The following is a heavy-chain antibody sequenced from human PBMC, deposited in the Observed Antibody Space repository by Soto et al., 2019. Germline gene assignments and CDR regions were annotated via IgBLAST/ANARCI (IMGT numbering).Heavy chain of an antibody. CDR3: AGGDYYHSSGYYFYYYTMDV. D-gene: IGHD3-22*01. V-gene: IGHV4-39*01. J-gene: IGHJ6*02. Sequence: SETLCLTCTVSGGSISRSSYYWGWIRQPPGKGLEWIGNVYYGGSTYYNPSLKSRVTISVETSKSQFSLKLSSVTAADTAVYYCAGGDYYHSSGYYFYYYTMDVWGQGTTVTVSS. CDR1: GGSISRSSYY. CDR2: VYYGGST.